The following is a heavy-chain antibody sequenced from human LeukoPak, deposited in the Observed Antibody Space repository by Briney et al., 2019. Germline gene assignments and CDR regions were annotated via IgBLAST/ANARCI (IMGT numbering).Heavy chain of an antibody. D-gene: IGHD6-19*01. CDR1: GGSISSSSYY. V-gene: IGHV4-39*07. CDR2: IYYSGST. Sequence: SETLSLTCTVSGGSISSSSYYWGWIRQPPGKGLEWIGSIYYSGSTYYNPSLKSRVTISVDTSKNQFSLKLSSVTSADTAVYYCARDNGWYYYWGQGTLVTVPS. CDR3: ARDNGWYYY. J-gene: IGHJ4*02.